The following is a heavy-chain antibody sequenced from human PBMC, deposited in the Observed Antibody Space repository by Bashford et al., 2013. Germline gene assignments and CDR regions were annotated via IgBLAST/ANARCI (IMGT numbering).Heavy chain of an antibody. CDR3: AGIAHSSIAARHFDY. J-gene: IGHJ4*02. CDR2: IIPIFGTA. Sequence: SVKVSCKASGGTFSSYAISWVRQAPGQGLEWMGGIIPIFGTANYAQKFQGRVTITADESTSTAYMELSSLRSEDTAVYYCAGIAHSSIAARHFDYWGQGTLVTVSS. D-gene: IGHD6-6*01. V-gene: IGHV1-69*13. CDR1: GGTFSSYA.